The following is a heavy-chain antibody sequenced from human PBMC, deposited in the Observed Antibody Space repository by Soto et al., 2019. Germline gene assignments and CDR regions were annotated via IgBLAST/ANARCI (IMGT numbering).Heavy chain of an antibody. Sequence: QVQLMQSGAEVKKPGASVKVSCKASGYKFTSYYLHWVRQAPGRGPEWVGTINPNTSDTSYAANFQGRVTVTRDTSTSIVHMQLSSLTLEDTAVYYCARDRPPDSWGQGTLVSVSS. CDR3: ARDRPPDS. J-gene: IGHJ4*02. CDR2: INPNTSDT. CDR1: GYKFTSYY. V-gene: IGHV1-46*01.